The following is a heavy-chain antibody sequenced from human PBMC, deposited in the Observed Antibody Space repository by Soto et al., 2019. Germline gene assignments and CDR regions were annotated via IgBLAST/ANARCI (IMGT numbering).Heavy chain of an antibody. CDR1: GFTFSSYW. CDR3: ARGHWGSSYFDY. J-gene: IGHJ4*02. D-gene: IGHD7-27*01. V-gene: IGHV3-7*03. Sequence: GGSLRLSCAASGFTFSSYWMSWVRQAPGKGLEWVAKIKQDGSEKYYVDSVKGRFTISRDNAKNSLYLQMNSLRAEDTAVYYGARGHWGSSYFDYWGQGTLVTVSS. CDR2: IKQDGSEK.